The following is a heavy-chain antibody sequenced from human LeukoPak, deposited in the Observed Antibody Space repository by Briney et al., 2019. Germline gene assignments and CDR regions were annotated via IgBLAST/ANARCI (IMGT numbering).Heavy chain of an antibody. CDR2: IKQDGSEK. Sequence: GGSLRLSCAVSGFTFSSYWMSWVRQAPGKGLEWVANIKQDGSEKYYVDSVKGRFTISRDNAKNSLYLQMNSLRAEDTAVYYCAREAGLRYWGQGTLVTVSS. D-gene: IGHD5-12*01. J-gene: IGHJ4*02. CDR1: GFTFSSYW. V-gene: IGHV3-7*03. CDR3: AREAGLRY.